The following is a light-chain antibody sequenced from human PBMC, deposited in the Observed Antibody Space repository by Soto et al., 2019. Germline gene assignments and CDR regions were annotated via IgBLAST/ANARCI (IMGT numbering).Light chain of an antibody. Sequence: EIVLTQSPGTLSLSPGERATLSCRASQSVSSSYLAWYQQKPGQAPRLLIYAASSGATGIPDRFSGSGSGTDFTLTISRLEPEDFAVYYCQQYGSSPWAFGQGTRLEIK. J-gene: IGKJ5*01. CDR3: QQYGSSPWA. CDR1: QSVSSSY. CDR2: AAS. V-gene: IGKV3-20*01.